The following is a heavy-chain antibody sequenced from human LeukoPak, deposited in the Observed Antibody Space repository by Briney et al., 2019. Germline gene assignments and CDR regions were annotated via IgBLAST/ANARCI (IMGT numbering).Heavy chain of an antibody. J-gene: IGHJ3*02. CDR1: GGSISSGRYY. D-gene: IGHD6-19*01. CDR3: ARHKYSSGWPPEGAFDI. Sequence: SQTLSLTCTVSGGSISSGRYYWSWIRQPAGKGLEWIGRIYTSGSTNYNPSLKSRVTISVDTSKNQFSLKLSSVTAADTAVYYCARHKYSSGWPPEGAFDIWDQGTMVTVSS. CDR2: IYTSGST. V-gene: IGHV4-61*02.